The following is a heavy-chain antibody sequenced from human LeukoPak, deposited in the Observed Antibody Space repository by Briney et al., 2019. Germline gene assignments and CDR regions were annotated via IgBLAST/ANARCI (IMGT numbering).Heavy chain of an antibody. V-gene: IGHV4-34*01. CDR1: GGSFSGYY. Sequence: SETLSLTCAVYGGSFSGYYWSWIRQPPGKGLEWIGEINHSGSTNYNPSLKSRVTISVDTSKNQFSLKLSSVTAADTAVYYCARGPKGLPDWGQGTLVTVSS. D-gene: IGHD2-15*01. CDR2: INHSGST. J-gene: IGHJ4*02. CDR3: ARGPKGLPD.